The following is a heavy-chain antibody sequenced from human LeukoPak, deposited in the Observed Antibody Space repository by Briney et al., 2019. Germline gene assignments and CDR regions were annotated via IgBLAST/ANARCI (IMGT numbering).Heavy chain of an antibody. CDR3: ARLFLYSSSWYADDY. Sequence: GESLQISCKGSGYSFTSYWIGWVRQMPGKGLEWTGIIYPGDSDTRYSPSFQGQATISADKSISTAYLQWSSLKASDTAMYYCARLFLYSSSWYADDYWGQGTLVTVSS. D-gene: IGHD6-13*01. CDR1: GYSFTSYW. CDR2: IYPGDSDT. J-gene: IGHJ4*02. V-gene: IGHV5-51*01.